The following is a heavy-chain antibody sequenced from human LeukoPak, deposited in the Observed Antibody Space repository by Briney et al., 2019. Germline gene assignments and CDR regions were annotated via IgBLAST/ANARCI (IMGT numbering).Heavy chain of an antibody. V-gene: IGHV4-59*01. CDR3: ARVYYSNSYDYWYFDL. Sequence: SETLSLTCTVSGGSIRSYYWSWIRQPPGKGLEWIAYIYYSGSTNYNPSLKSRVTISVDTSKNQFSLNLSSVTAADTAVYYCARVYYSNSYDYWYFDLWGRGTLVTVSS. J-gene: IGHJ2*01. D-gene: IGHD6-13*01. CDR2: IYYSGST. CDR1: GGSIRSYY.